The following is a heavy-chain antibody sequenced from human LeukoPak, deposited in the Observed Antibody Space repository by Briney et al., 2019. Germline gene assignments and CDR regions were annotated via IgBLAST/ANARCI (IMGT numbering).Heavy chain of an antibody. J-gene: IGHJ6*03. CDR3: ARDIIRAPYDFTYYYYYMDV. CDR1: GGSISSYY. V-gene: IGHV4-4*07. CDR2: IYTSGST. D-gene: IGHD3-3*01. Sequence: PSETLSLTCTVSGGSISSYYWSWIRQPAGKGLEWIGRIYTSGSTNYNPSLKSRVTMSVDTSKNQFSLKLSSVTAADTAAYYCARDIIRAPYDFTYYYYYMDVWGKGTTVTVSS.